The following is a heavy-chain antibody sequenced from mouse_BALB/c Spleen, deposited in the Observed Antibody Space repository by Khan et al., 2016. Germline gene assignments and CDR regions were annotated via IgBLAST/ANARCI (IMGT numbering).Heavy chain of an antibody. Sequence: QVQLKESGPGLVAPSQSLSITCTVSGFSIIAYGVNWVRQPPGKGLEWLGMIWGDGSTDYNSALKSRLTITKENSKSQVFLKMNSLQTDDTAKYYCARDGWGYYAMDYWGQGTSVTVSS. V-gene: IGHV2-6-7*01. CDR3: ARDGWGYYAMDY. CDR1: GFSIIAYG. CDR2: IWGDGST. J-gene: IGHJ4*01. D-gene: IGHD2-2*01.